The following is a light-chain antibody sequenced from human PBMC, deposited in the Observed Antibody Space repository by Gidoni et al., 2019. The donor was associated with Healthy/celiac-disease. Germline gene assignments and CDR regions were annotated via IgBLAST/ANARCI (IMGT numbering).Light chain of an antibody. CDR2: GNS. CDR1: SSNIGAGYD. Sequence: QSVRTQPPSVSEAPGQRVTISCNGSSSNIGAGYDVHWYQQLQRTAPNLLIYGNSNRPSGVPDRFSGSQSGTSASLAITWLQAEDEADYYCQSYDSSLSGVVFGGGTKLTVL. J-gene: IGLJ2*01. V-gene: IGLV1-40*01. CDR3: QSYDSSLSGVV.